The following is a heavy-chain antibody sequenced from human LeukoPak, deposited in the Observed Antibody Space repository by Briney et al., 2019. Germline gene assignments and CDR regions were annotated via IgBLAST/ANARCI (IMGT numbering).Heavy chain of an antibody. J-gene: IGHJ4*02. CDR2: IYYSGST. CDR1: GGSISSYY. CDR3: ARARYSGYDLFDY. D-gene: IGHD5-12*01. V-gene: IGHV4-59*01. Sequence: SETLSLTCTVSGGSISSYYWSWIRQPPGKGLEWIGYIYYSGSTNYNPSLKSRVTISVDTSKNQFSLKLGSVTAADTAVYYCARARYSGYDLFDYWGQGTLVTVSS.